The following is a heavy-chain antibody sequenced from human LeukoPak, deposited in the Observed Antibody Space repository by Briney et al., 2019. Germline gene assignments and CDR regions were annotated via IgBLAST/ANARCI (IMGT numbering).Heavy chain of an antibody. Sequence: ASVKVSCKVSGYTLTELSMHWARQAPGKGLEWMGGFDPEDGETIYAQKFQGRVTMTEDTSTDTAYMELSSLRSEDTAVYYCATTKSRYCSSTSCSPFYGMDVWGKGTTVTVSS. CDR1: GYTLTELS. V-gene: IGHV1-24*01. CDR3: ATTKSRYCSSTSCSPFYGMDV. D-gene: IGHD2-2*01. J-gene: IGHJ6*04. CDR2: FDPEDGET.